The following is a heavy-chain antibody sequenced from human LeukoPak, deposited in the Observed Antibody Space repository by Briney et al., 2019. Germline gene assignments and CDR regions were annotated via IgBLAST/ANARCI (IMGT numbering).Heavy chain of an antibody. Sequence: SQTLSLTCAISGDTVSSNTAAWNWIRQSPSRGLEWLGRTYYRSKWNTDYAASVQNRITINPDTSTNQFSLQLKSATPEDTAVYNCSRQRSTSTYYFGLDVWGQGTTVTVSS. J-gene: IGHJ6*02. V-gene: IGHV6-1*01. D-gene: IGHD6-6*01. CDR2: TYYRSKWNT. CDR3: SRQRSTSTYYFGLDV. CDR1: GDTVSSNTAA.